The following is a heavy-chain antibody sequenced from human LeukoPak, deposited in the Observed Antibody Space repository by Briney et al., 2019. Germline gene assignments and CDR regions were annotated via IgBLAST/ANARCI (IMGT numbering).Heavy chain of an antibody. CDR3: ARDSTYGSGSFDY. CDR2: IIPIFGTA. Sequence: SVKVSCKASGGTFSSYAISWVRQAPGQGLVWMGRIIPIFGTANYAQKFQGRVTITTDESTSTAYMELSSLRSEDTAVYYCARDSTYGSGSFDYWGQGTLVTVSS. V-gene: IGHV1-69*05. D-gene: IGHD3-10*01. CDR1: GGTFSSYA. J-gene: IGHJ4*02.